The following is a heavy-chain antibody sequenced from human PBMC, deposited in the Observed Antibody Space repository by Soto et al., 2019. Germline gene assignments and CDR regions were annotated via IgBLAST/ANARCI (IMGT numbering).Heavy chain of an antibody. Sequence: SETLSLTCSVSGVSIGSHFWSWIRQAPGKGPELVGYIYHTVNTNYNPALKSRATISMDTSENQLSLQLSSVTAADTAVYYCARLQYTVVTALDIWGQGTMVTVSS. CDR2: IYHTVNT. J-gene: IGHJ3*02. CDR3: ARLQYTVVTALDI. D-gene: IGHD2-15*01. CDR1: GVSIGSHF. V-gene: IGHV4-59*11.